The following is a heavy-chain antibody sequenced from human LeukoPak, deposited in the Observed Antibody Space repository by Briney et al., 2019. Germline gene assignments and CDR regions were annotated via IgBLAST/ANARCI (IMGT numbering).Heavy chain of an antibody. Sequence: KPSETLSLTCTVSGGSISSYYWSWIRQPPGKGLEWIGDIYYSGSTNYNASLKSRVTISVDTTKNQFSLKQGSVTAADTAVYYCARANVNTSMTDAFDIWGQGTRVTVSS. CDR1: GGSISSYY. CDR2: IYYSGST. D-gene: IGHD5-18*01. J-gene: IGHJ3*02. CDR3: ARANVNTSMTDAFDI. V-gene: IGHV4-59*01.